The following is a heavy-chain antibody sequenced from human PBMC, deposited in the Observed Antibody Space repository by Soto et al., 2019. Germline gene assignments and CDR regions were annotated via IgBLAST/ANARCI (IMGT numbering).Heavy chain of an antibody. CDR3: ARARMYSSSSGAYYYYYGMDV. J-gene: IGHJ6*02. CDR2: ISYDGSNK. D-gene: IGHD6-6*01. V-gene: IGHV3-30-3*01. CDR1: GFTFSSYA. Sequence: QVQLVESGGGVVQPGRSLRLSCAAFGFTFSSYAMHWVRQAPGKGLEWVAVISYDGSNKYYADSVKGRFTISRDNSKNTLYLQMNSLRAEDTAVYYCARARMYSSSSGAYYYYYGMDVWGQGTTVTVSS.